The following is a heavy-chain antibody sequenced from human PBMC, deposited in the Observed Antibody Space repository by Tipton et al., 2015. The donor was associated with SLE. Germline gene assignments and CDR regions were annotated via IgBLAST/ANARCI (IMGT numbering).Heavy chain of an antibody. CDR1: GSFISSGYY. CDR2: FYHSGST. CDR3: ARQVYSSSWYGWFDP. D-gene: IGHD6-13*01. V-gene: IGHV4-38-2*01. Sequence: LRLSCAVSGSFISSGYYWGWIRQPPGKGLEWIGGFYHSGSTYNNPSLKSRVTISVDTSKNQFSLRLSSVTAADTAVYYCARQVYSSSWYGWFDPWGQGTLVTVSS. J-gene: IGHJ5*02.